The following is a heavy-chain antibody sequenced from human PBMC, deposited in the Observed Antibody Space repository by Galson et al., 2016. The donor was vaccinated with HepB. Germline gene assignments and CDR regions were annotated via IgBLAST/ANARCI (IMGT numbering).Heavy chain of an antibody. CDR2: IDPDGIVK. Sequence: SLRLSCAGSGLTFSNYWMNWVRQTPGKGLEWVANIDPDGIVKTYVDSVMGRFTVSRDKAKNSLYLQMNSLAAEDTALYYCAGWGSTNVWGQGSLVAVSS. J-gene: IGHJ4*02. V-gene: IGHV3-7*01. D-gene: IGHD3-16*01. CDR3: AGWGSTNV. CDR1: GLTFSNYW.